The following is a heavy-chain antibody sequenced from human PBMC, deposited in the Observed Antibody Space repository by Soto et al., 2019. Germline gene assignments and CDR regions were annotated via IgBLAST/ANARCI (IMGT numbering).Heavy chain of an antibody. Sequence: QLLESGGGLVQPGGSPRLSCAASGFTFGIYAMSWVRQAPGKRLEWLSSISDMGDRVYYADSLKGRFTLSRDNTKTSLYLKLDSLRAEDTAVYYCARFSRCGGDCPHDLWGRGTLVTVSS. CDR3: ARFSRCGGDCPHDL. D-gene: IGHD2-21*02. CDR1: GFTFGIYA. J-gene: IGHJ5*02. CDR2: ISDMGDRV. V-gene: IGHV3-23*01.